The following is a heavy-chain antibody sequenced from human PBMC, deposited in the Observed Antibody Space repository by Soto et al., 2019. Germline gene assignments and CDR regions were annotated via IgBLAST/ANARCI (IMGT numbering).Heavy chain of an antibody. D-gene: IGHD1-1*01. CDR1: VCSFRAPDW. J-gene: IGHJ5*01. V-gene: IGHV4-4*02. CDR3: ARVRQGCSANNCYFDP. Sequence: SLTCTLSVCSFRAPDWWNWVRQSPDKGLEWIAEVHISGHSNYNPSLRSRVSVSIDSSKNQFYLNLNSVTAADTAIYYCARVRQGCSANNCYFDPWGQGTQVTVSS. CDR2: VHISGHS.